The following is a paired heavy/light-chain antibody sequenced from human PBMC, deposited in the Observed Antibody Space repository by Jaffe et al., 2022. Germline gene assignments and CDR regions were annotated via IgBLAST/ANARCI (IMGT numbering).Heavy chain of an antibody. D-gene: IGHD3-10*01. CDR3: AKPLLRGVIMTIDH. CDR1: GFDFDDFT. Sequence: EVQLVESGGVVVQPGGSLRLSCAASGFDFDDFTMHWVRQAPGKGLEWVSLITWDSSTTYYGDSVKGRFIISRDNMKSSLYLQMNSLRTEDTALYYCAKPLLRGVIMTIDHWGQGTLVTVSS. V-gene: IGHV3-43*01. J-gene: IGHJ4*02. CDR2: ITWDSSTT.
Light chain of an antibody. CDR1: KLGDKY. CDR2: QNI. Sequence: ELTQPPSVSVSPGQTANITCSGGKLGDKYACWYQQKPGQSPVLVIFQNIQRPSGIPERFSGSNSGKTATLTISGTQAMDEADYYCQAWDSTTGGSLFGPGTKVTVL. V-gene: IGLV3-1*01. CDR3: QAWDSTTGGSL. J-gene: IGLJ1*01.